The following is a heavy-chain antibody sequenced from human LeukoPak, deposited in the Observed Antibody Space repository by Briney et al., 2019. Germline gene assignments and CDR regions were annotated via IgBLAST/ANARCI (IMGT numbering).Heavy chain of an antibody. CDR3: ASGGDLRYFQGLDP. CDR2: MNPKSGNT. V-gene: IGHV1-8*01. D-gene: IGHD3-9*01. J-gene: IGHJ5*02. CDR1: GYTFTSYD. Sequence: ASVKVSCNASGYTFTSYDINWVRQATGQGLEWMGWMNPKSGNTGYAQKVQGRVTMSRNTTISTAYIEPSSLRSAHTAVSYCASGGDLRYFQGLDPWGQGTLVTVSS.